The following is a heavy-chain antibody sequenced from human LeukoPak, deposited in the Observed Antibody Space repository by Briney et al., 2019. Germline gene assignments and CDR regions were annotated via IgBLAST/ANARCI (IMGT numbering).Heavy chain of an antibody. CDR2: ITTSSTYI. D-gene: IGHD6-13*01. Sequence: GGSLRLSCAASGFTFSTYSMNWVRQAPGKGLEWVSSITTSSTYIYYEDSMKGRFIISRDNAKNSLYLQMNSLRAEDTAVYYCARDPHVVEAAGQVDYWGQGTLVTVSS. CDR1: GFTFSTYS. CDR3: ARDPHVVEAAGQVDY. J-gene: IGHJ4*02. V-gene: IGHV3-21*04.